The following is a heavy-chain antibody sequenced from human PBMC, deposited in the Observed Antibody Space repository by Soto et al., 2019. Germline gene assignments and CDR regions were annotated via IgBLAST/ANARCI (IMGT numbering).Heavy chain of an antibody. CDR3: ASPYYDFWSGYYWPNYYYYGMDV. CDR1: GFTFSSYA. D-gene: IGHD3-3*01. J-gene: IGHJ6*02. Sequence: GGSLRLSCAASGFTFSSYAMHWVRQAPGKGLEWVAVISYDGSNKYYADSVKGRFTISRDNSKNTLYLQMNSLRVEDTAVYYCASPYYDFWSGYYWPNYYYYGMDVWGQGTTVTVSS. CDR2: ISYDGSNK. V-gene: IGHV3-30-3*01.